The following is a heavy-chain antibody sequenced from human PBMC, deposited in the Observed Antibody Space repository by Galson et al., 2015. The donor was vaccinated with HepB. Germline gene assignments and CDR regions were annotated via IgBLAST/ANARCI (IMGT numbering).Heavy chain of an antibody. Sequence: SLRLSCAASGFTFSSYGMHWVRQAPGKGLEWVAVISYDGSNKYYADSVKGRFTISRDNSKNTLYLQMNSLRAEDTAVYYCAKSLWPTQGYCSGGSCYLAPMDVWGQGTTVTVSS. J-gene: IGHJ6*02. CDR1: GFTFSSYG. CDR2: ISYDGSNK. D-gene: IGHD2-15*01. CDR3: AKSLWPTQGYCSGGSCYLAPMDV. V-gene: IGHV3-30*18.